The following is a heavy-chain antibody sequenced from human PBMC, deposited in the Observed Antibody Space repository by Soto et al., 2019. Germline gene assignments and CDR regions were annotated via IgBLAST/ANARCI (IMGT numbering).Heavy chain of an antibody. D-gene: IGHD3-10*01. CDR1: GDSVSSTFYY. V-gene: IGHV4-39*01. Sequence: PSETLSLTGTVSGDSVSSTFYYWGCIRQPPGKGLEWIGSIYYTGKTYYNAALGSRVTISVDTSNNQFSLRLTSVTAADTAVYYCARPQGSTSMYHWFDPWGPGTLVTVSS. CDR3: ARPQGSTSMYHWFDP. J-gene: IGHJ5*02. CDR2: IYYTGKT.